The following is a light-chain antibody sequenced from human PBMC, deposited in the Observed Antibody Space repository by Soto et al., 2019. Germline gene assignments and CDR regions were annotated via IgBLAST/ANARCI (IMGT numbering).Light chain of an antibody. CDR2: SNN. CDR1: SSNIGSNT. CDR3: AAWDDSLNVHV. V-gene: IGLV1-44*01. J-gene: IGLJ1*01. Sequence: QSVLPEPPASSATPGRRITISCSGSSSNIGSNTVNWYQQLPGTAPKLLIYSNNQRPSGVPDRFSGSKSGTSASLAISRLQSEDEADYYCAAWDDSLNVHVFGTGTKVTVL.